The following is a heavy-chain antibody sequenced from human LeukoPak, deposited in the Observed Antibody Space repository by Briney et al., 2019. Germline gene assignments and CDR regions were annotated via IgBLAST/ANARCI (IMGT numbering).Heavy chain of an antibody. D-gene: IGHD6-13*01. CDR2: ISGSGGST. V-gene: IGHV3-23*01. Sequence: PGGSLRLSCAASGFTFSSYAMSWVRQAPGKGLEWVSAISGSGGSTYYADSVKGRFTISRDNSKNTLYLQMDSLRAEATAVYYCAKGGESSSWYPFFDYWGQGTLVTVSS. CDR1: GFTFSSYA. J-gene: IGHJ4*02. CDR3: AKGGESSSWYPFFDY.